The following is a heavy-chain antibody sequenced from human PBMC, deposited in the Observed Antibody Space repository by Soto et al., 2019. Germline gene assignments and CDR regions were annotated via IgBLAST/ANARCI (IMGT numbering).Heavy chain of an antibody. D-gene: IGHD6-19*01. CDR2: ISYGGTT. J-gene: IGHJ4*02. Sequence: QPQLQESGPGLVKPSETLSLTCTVSGGSISSSSHYWGWIRQPPGKGLEWIGTISYGGTTYYNPSLKSRVTISVDKSKDQFSLNLNSVTAADTAVYYCAMTWGRSCWYSRTVVAGMPYWGQGTLVAVSS. CDR3: AMTWGRSCWYSRTVVAGMPY. CDR1: GGSISSSSHY. V-gene: IGHV4-39*01.